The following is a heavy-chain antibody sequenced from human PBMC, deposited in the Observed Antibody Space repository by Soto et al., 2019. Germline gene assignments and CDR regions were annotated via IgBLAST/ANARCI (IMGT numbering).Heavy chain of an antibody. V-gene: IGHV4-59*01. CDR2: ISYSGST. CDR3: ASSSPHYDFWSGYSFWDAFDI. Sequence: SETLSLTCTVSGGSISSYYWSWIRQPPGKGLVWIGYISYSGSTNYNPSLKSRVTISVDTSKNQFSLKLSSVTAADTAVYYCASSSPHYDFWSGYSFWDAFDIWGQGTMVTVSS. D-gene: IGHD3-3*01. J-gene: IGHJ3*02. CDR1: GGSISSYY.